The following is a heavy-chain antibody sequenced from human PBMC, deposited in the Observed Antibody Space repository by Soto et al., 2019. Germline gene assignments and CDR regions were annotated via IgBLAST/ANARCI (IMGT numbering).Heavy chain of an antibody. J-gene: IGHJ4*02. Sequence: GGSLRLSCAASGFTFSSYAMSWVRQAPGKGLEWVSAISGSGGSTYYADSVKGRFTISRDNSKNTQYLQMNSLRAEDTAVYYCAKRRYYGSGSYSAPDYWGQGTLVTVSS. CDR2: ISGSGGST. V-gene: IGHV3-23*01. CDR1: GFTFSSYA. CDR3: AKRRYYGSGSYSAPDY. D-gene: IGHD3-10*01.